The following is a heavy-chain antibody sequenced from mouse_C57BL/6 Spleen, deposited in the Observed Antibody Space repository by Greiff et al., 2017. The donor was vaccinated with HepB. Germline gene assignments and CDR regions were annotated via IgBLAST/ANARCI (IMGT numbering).Heavy chain of an antibody. J-gene: IGHJ2*01. D-gene: IGHD4-1*01. V-gene: IGHV5-17*01. CDR1: GFTFSDYG. Sequence: LFNPLWSLKLSCAASGFTFSDYGMHWVRQAPEKGLEWVAYISSGSSTIYYADTVKGRFTISRDNAKNTLFLQMTSLRSEDTAMYYCARPTGTSYFDYWGQGTTLTVSS. CDR2: ISSGSSTI. CDR3: ARPTGTSYFDY.